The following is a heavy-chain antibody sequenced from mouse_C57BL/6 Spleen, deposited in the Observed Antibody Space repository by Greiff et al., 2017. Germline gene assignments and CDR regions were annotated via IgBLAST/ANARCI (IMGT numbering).Heavy chain of an antibody. V-gene: IGHV14-2*01. D-gene: IGHD2-4*01. CDR1: GFNIKDYY. Sequence: EVQLQQSGAELVKPGASVKLSCTASGFNIKDYYMHWVKQRTEQGLEWIGRIDPEDGETKYAPKFQGKATITADTSSNTAYLQRSSLTSEDTAVYYGALYDDDGWYFDVWGTGTTVTVSS. CDR3: ALYDDDGWYFDV. CDR2: IDPEDGET. J-gene: IGHJ1*03.